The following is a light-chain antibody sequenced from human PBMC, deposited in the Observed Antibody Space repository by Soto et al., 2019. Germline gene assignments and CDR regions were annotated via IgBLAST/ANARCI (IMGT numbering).Light chain of an antibody. CDR1: QGISSY. J-gene: IGKJ4*01. CDR3: QQLNSYPP. CDR2: AAS. Sequence: IQLTQSPSSLSASVGDRVTITCRASQGISSYLAWYQQKPGKAPKLLIYAASTLQSGVPSRFSGSGSGTDFTLTISRLQPEDFATYYCQQLNSYPPFGGGTKVEIK. V-gene: IGKV1-9*01.